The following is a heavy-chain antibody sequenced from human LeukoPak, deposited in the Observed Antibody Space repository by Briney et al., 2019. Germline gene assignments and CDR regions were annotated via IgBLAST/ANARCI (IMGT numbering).Heavy chain of an antibody. V-gene: IGHV3-30-3*01. CDR3: ARSSEPQLVGADDAFDI. D-gene: IGHD1-26*01. CDR2: ISYDGSNK. Sequence: GGSLRLSCAASGFTFSSYAMHWVRQAPGKGLEWVAVISYDGSNKYYADSVKGRFTISRDNSKNTLYLQMNSLRAEDTAVYYCARSSEPQLVGADDAFDIWAKGQWSPSLQ. CDR1: GFTFSSYA. J-gene: IGHJ3*02.